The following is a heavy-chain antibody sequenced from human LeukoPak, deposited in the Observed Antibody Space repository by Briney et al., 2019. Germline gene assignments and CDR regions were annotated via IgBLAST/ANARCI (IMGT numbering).Heavy chain of an antibody. J-gene: IGHJ4*02. Sequence: SETLSLTCTVSGGSISSYYWSWIRQPAGKGLEWIGRIYTSGSTYYNPSLRSRVTISLDTSKNQFSLKLRSVTAADTAVYYCAREGFSPVGFDYWGQGTLVTVSS. CDR1: GGSISSYY. V-gene: IGHV4-4*07. CDR3: AREGFSPVGFDY. D-gene: IGHD3-3*01. CDR2: IYTSGST.